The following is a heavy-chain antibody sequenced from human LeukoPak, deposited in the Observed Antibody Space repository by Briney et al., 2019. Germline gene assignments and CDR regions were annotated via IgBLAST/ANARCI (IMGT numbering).Heavy chain of an antibody. J-gene: IGHJ5*02. Sequence: GGSLRLSCAASGFTFDDYGMSWVRQVPGKGLEWVSGINWNGGITGYVDSVKGRFTVSRDNAKNSLHPQMNSLRAEDTALYYCARVTSEWVRLGYNWFDPWGQGTLVTVSS. CDR3: ARVTSEWVRLGYNWFDP. CDR1: GFTFDDYG. V-gene: IGHV3-20*04. CDR2: INWNGGIT. D-gene: IGHD5-12*01.